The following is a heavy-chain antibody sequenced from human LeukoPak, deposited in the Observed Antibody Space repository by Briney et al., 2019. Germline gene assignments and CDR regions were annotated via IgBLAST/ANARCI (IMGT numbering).Heavy chain of an antibody. J-gene: IGHJ6*02. CDR3: AREGPDGTYGMDV. CDR2: IYYSGST. CDR1: GGSFSGYY. Sequence: PSETLSLTCAVYGGSFSGYYWSWIRRPPGKGLEWIGYIYYSGSTNYNPSLKSRVTISVDTSKNQFSLKLSSVTAADTAVYYCAREGPDGTYGMDVWGQGTTVTVSS. V-gene: IGHV4-59*01. D-gene: IGHD5-24*01.